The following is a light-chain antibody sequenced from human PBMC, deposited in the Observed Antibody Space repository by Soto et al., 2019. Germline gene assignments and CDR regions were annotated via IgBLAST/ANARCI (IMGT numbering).Light chain of an antibody. Sequence: EIVLTQSPGTLSLSPGERVTLSCRASQSVSSSYLAWYQQKPGQAPRLVIYGASSRATGIPDRFSGSGSGTDFTLTISRREPEDFAVYYCQQYGRSPYTFGQGTKLEIK. V-gene: IGKV3-20*01. CDR1: QSVSSSY. J-gene: IGKJ2*01. CDR2: GAS. CDR3: QQYGRSPYT.